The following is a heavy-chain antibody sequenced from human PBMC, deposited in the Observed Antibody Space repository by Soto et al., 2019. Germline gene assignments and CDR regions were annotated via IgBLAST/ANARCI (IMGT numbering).Heavy chain of an antibody. CDR1: GFTFSSYA. J-gene: IGHJ6*02. V-gene: IGHV3-30-3*01. Sequence: QVQLVESGGGVVQPGRSLRLSCAASGFTFSSYAMHWVRQAPGKGLEWVAVISYDGSNKYYADSVKGRFTISRDNSKNTLYLQMNRLRAEDTAVYYCARVHFDFWSGPYGMDVWGQGTTVTVSS. CDR2: ISYDGSNK. D-gene: IGHD3-3*01. CDR3: ARVHFDFWSGPYGMDV.